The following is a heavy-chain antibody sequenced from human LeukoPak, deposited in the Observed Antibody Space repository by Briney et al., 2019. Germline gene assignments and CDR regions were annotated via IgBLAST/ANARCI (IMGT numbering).Heavy chain of an antibody. J-gene: IGHJ4*02. D-gene: IGHD3-9*01. CDR2: INHNAEMI. CDR3: ARDHDWAFDL. Sequence: GGSLRLSCEASGFPFSSYVMSWVRQAPGKGLEWIAYINHNAEMIFYPDFVKGRFAISRDNAKNSLYLQMNALRDEDTAIYYCARDHDWAFDLWGQGTLVTVSS. CDR1: GFPFSSYV. V-gene: IGHV3-48*02.